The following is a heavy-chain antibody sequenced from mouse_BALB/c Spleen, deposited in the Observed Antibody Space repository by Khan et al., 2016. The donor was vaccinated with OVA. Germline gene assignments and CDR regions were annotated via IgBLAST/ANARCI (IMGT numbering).Heavy chain of an antibody. J-gene: IGHJ3*01. CDR3: ARARDYYRADGWFNY. D-gene: IGHD2-14*01. Sequence: VELVESGAELARPGASVKMSCKASGYTFTTYTMHWVKQRPGQGLEWIGYINPSNGYTNYNQKFKDKSTLTADKSSSTAYMQLSSLTSDYSAVYYCARARDYYRADGWFNYWGQGTLVTVSA. CDR1: GYTFTTYT. CDR2: INPSNGYT. V-gene: IGHV1-4*01.